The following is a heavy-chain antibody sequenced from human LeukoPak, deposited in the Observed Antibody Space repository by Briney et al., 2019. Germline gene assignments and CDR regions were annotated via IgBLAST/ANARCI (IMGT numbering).Heavy chain of an antibody. CDR1: GFTFSDSY. CDR3: ARDRGVGSSTSCYGY. Sequence: PGGSLRLSCAASGFTFSDSYMTWVRQAPGKGLEWVSSISSSSYIYYADSVKGRFTISRDNAKNSLYLQMNSLRAEDTAVYYCARDRGVGSSTSCYGYWGQGTLVTVSS. V-gene: IGHV3-69-1*01. D-gene: IGHD2-2*01. CDR2: ISSSSYI. J-gene: IGHJ4*02.